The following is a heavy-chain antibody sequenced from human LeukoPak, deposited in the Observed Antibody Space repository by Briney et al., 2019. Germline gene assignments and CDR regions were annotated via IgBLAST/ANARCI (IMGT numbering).Heavy chain of an antibody. CDR2: INPNSGGT. CDR3: ARELVEGYYDSSGYP. D-gene: IGHD3-22*01. V-gene: IGHV1-2*06. CDR1: GYTFTGYY. Sequence: ASVKVSCKASGYTFTGYYMHWVRQAPGQGLEWMGRINPNSGGTNYAQKFQGRVTMTRDTSISTAYMELSRLRSDDTAVYYCARELVEGYYDSSGYPWGQGTLVTVSP. J-gene: IGHJ5*02.